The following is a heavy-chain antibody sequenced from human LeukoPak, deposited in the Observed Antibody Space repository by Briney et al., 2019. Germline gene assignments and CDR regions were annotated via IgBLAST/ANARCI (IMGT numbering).Heavy chain of an antibody. CDR1: GGTFSSYA. CDR3: ASGALLYYFDY. J-gene: IGHJ4*02. CDR2: IIPIFGTA. V-gene: IGHV1-69*13. Sequence: SVKVSCKASGGTFSSYAISWVRQAPGQGLEWMGGIIPIFGTANYAQKFQGRVTITADESTSAAYMELSSLRSEDTAVYYCASGALLYYFDYWGQGTLVTVSS. D-gene: IGHD2-15*01.